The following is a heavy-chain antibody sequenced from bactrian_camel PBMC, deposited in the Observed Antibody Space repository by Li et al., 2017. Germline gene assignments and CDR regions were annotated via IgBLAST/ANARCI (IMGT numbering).Heavy chain of an antibody. CDR2: IDRDGST. CDR1: GYTFSYC. J-gene: IGHJ4*01. Sequence: HVQLVESGGGSVQTGGSLQLSCEATGYTFSYCMGWFRQPPGKEREGVAAIDRDGSTSYVDSVKGRFTISQDNAKNTLYLQMNSLKPEDTAMYYCGASRVIMTPTQALTTSSLFRFWGQGTQVTVS. CDR3: GASRVIMTPTQALTTSSLFRF. V-gene: IGHV3S26*01. D-gene: IGHD3*01.